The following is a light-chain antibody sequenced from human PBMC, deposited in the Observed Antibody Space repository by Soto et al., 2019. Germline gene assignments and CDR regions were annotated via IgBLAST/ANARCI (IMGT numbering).Light chain of an antibody. Sequence: EVVLTQSPDTLSLPPGERATLSCRASQSISGYLGWYQQKPGQAPRLLIYADSNRATGIPARFSGSGSGRDFTLTISSLEPEDFSVYYCQQRYNWPITFGQGTRLEIK. CDR2: ADS. J-gene: IGKJ5*01. CDR3: QQRYNWPIT. CDR1: QSISGY. V-gene: IGKV3-11*02.